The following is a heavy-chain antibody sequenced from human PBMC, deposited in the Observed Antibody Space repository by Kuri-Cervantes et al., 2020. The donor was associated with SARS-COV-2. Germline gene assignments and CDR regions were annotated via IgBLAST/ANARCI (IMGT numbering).Heavy chain of an antibody. V-gene: IGHV4-61*08. CDR3: ARAYGFLRYIYYMDV. D-gene: IGHD4-17*01. CDR1: GGSISSGDYY. CDR2: VNHRGST. J-gene: IGHJ6*03. Sequence: SETLSLTCTVSGGSISSGDYYWNWIRQSPGKGLEWIGEVNHRGSTNYNPSLKSRVTISVDTSSKQFSLHLGSVTAADTAVYYCARAYGFLRYIYYMDVWGRGTTVTVSS.